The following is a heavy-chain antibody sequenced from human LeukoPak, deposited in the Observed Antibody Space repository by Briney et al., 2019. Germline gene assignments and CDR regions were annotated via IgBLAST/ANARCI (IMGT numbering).Heavy chain of an antibody. CDR2: ISGSGGST. Sequence: GGSLRLSCAASGFTFSSYAMSWVRQAPGKGLEWVSAISGSGGSTYYADSVKGRYTISRDNSKNTLYLQMNSLRAEDTAVYYCEKAPMVRGAVFDYWGQGTLVTVSS. CDR1: GFTFSSYA. D-gene: IGHD3-10*01. J-gene: IGHJ4*02. CDR3: EKAPMVRGAVFDY. V-gene: IGHV3-23*01.